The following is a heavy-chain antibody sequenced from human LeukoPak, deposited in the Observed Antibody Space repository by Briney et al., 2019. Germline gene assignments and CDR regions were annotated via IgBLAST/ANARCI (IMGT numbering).Heavy chain of an antibody. Sequence: GGSLRLSCAASGFTFSSYSMNWVRQAPGKGLEWVSSISSSSSYIYYADSVKGRFTISRDDAKNSLYLQLNSLRAEDTAVYYCARDNSPVVTADHWGQGTLVTVSS. CDR3: ARDNSPVVTADH. CDR2: ISSSSSYI. D-gene: IGHD2-21*02. CDR1: GFTFSSYS. V-gene: IGHV3-21*01. J-gene: IGHJ4*02.